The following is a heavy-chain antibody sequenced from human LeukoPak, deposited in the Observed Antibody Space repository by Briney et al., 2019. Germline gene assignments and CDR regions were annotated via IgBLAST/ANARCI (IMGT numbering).Heavy chain of an antibody. V-gene: IGHV1-18*01. CDR2: ISGYNGNT. D-gene: IGHD3-10*01. CDR1: GYTFTSYG. J-gene: IGHJ4*02. CDR3: AKLWFGDQTGYFDY. Sequence: ASVKVSCKASGYTFTSYGISWVRQAPGQGLEWMGWISGYNGNTNYAQKLQGRVTMTTDTSTSTAYMELRSLRSDDTAVYYCAKLWFGDQTGYFDYWGQGTLVTVSS.